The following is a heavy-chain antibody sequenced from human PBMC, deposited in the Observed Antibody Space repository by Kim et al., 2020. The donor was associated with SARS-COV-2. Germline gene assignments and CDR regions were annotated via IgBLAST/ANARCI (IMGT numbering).Heavy chain of an antibody. D-gene: IGHD5-12*01. CDR2: TYYRSKWYY. CDR3: ARDHQYSIDY. J-gene: IGHJ4*02. Sequence: SQTLSLTCVISGDSVSSDSAAWNWIRPSPSRGLEWLGRTYYRSKWYYDYADSVKSRITINPDTSKNQLSLQLKYVTPEDTAMYYCARDHQYSIDYWGQGTLVTVSS. CDR1: GDSVSSDSAA. V-gene: IGHV6-1*01.